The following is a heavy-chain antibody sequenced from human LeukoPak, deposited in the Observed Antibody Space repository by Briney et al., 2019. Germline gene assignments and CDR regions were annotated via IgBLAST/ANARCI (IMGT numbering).Heavy chain of an antibody. V-gene: IGHV3-74*01. J-gene: IGHJ4*02. CDR2: ICPDGTVT. CDR1: GFTFSTYC. CDR3: VRDFRSADY. Sequence: GGSLRLSCAASGFTFSTYCMHWVRQAPGKGPMWVSRICPDGTVTNYADSVKARFIISRDNARNTVYLQMNSLRVEDTAVYYCVRDFRSADYWGQGALVTVSS.